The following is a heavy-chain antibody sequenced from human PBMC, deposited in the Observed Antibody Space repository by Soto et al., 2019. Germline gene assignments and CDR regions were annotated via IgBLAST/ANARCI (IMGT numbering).Heavy chain of an antibody. CDR3: ATRPLSTGYFDWLLSPYYFDY. V-gene: IGHV4-59*08. Sequence: PSETLSLTCNVSGGSVTTYYWSWIRQPPGKGLEWIGYIHYTGSTNYNPSLKSRVTISVDTSRNQFSLKLSSVTAADTAVYYCATRPLSTGYFDWLLSPYYFDYWGQGTLVTVSS. CDR1: GGSVTTYY. D-gene: IGHD3-9*01. J-gene: IGHJ4*02. CDR2: IHYTGST.